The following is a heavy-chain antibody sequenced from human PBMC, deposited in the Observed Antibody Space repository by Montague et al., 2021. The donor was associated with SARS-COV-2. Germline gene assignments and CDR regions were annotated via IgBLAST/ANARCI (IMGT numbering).Heavy chain of an antibody. V-gene: IGHV4-59*08. D-gene: IGHD4-11*01. CDR3: ARHLRVTTVTSHMYHYAMDV. Sequence: SETLSLTCSVSGDPISNYSWSWIRQSPGKGLEWIGYIYYSGSTNYNPPLTSRVTISVDTSKNQVSLKLTSVTAADTAVYYCARHLRVTTVTSHMYHYAMDVWGQGTTVTVSS. CDR2: IYYSGST. J-gene: IGHJ6*02. CDR1: GDPISNYS.